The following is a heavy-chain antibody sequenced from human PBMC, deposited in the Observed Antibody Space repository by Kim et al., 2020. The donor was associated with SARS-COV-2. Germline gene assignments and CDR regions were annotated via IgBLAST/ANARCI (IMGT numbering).Heavy chain of an antibody. J-gene: IGHJ4*02. CDR3: AREGPTYYDYALDY. Sequence: ADSVKGRFTIARDNAKNSLYLQMNSLRAEDTAVYYCAREGPTYYDYALDYWGQGTLVTVSS. D-gene: IGHD3-16*01. V-gene: IGHV3-48*03.